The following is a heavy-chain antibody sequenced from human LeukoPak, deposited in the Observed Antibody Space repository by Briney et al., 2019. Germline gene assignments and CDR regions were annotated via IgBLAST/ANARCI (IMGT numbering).Heavy chain of an antibody. J-gene: IGHJ4*02. CDR3: AKDLSGSYPQFDY. CDR1: GFTFSSYA. V-gene: IGHV3-30*04. D-gene: IGHD1-26*01. CDR2: ISYDGSNK. Sequence: GGSLRLSCAASGFTFSSYAMHWVRQAPGKGLEWVAVISYDGSNKYYADSVKGRFTISRDNSKNTLYLQMNSLRAEDTAVYYCAKDLSGSYPQFDYWGQGTLVTVSS.